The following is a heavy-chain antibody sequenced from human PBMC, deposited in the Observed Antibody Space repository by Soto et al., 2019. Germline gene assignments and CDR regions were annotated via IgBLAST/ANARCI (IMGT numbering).Heavy chain of an antibody. CDR1: VYSISSGYY. CDR2: IYHSGST. CDR3: ARTRGQNNWSAL. J-gene: IGHJ5*02. Sequence: SETMSLTCSVSVYSISSGYYWGWIRQPPGKGLEWIGSIYHSGSTYYNPSLKSRVTISVNTSKNQFSLKLSSVTAADTAVYYCARTRGQNNWSALRGQGYLVIFSS. V-gene: IGHV4-38-2*01. D-gene: IGHD5-12*01.